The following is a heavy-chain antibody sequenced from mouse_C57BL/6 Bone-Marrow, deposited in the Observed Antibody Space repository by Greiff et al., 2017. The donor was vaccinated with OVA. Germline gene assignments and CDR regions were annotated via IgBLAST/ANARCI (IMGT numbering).Heavy chain of an antibody. CDR2: IRCKSNNYAT. V-gene: IGHV10-1*01. D-gene: IGHD2-10*02. CDR3: VRGPRPPYGKFYWYFDV. Sequence: EVQLVESGGGLVQPKGSLKLSCAASGFSFNTYAMNWVRQAPGKGLEWVARIRCKSNNYATYYADSVKDRFTISRDDSESMLYLQMNNLKTEDTAMYYCVRGPRPPYGKFYWYFDVWGTGTTVTVSS. J-gene: IGHJ1*03. CDR1: GFSFNTYA.